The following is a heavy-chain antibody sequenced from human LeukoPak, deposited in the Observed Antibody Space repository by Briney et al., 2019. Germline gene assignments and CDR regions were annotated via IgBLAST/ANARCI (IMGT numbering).Heavy chain of an antibody. V-gene: IGHV3-7*03. Sequence: GGSLRLSCAASGFTFSSYWMNWARQAPGKGLEWVASINHNGNVNYYVDTVKGRFTISRDNAKNSLYLQMSNLRAEDTAVYSCARGGGLDVWGQGATVTVSS. D-gene: IGHD3-16*01. J-gene: IGHJ6*02. CDR2: INHNGNVN. CDR3: ARGGGLDV. CDR1: GFTFSSYW.